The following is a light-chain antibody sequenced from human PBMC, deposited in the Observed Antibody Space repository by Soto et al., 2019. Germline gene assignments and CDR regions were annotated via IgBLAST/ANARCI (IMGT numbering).Light chain of an antibody. J-gene: IGLJ3*02. CDR2: EVV. CDR3: VSYIESSLTHWV. CDR1: YTDVGGYNR. Sequence: QSALTQPASVSGSPGQSITISCTGTYTDVGGYNRVSWYQHHAGKGPKMLIFEVVNRPSGISDRFSGSKSGDTASLTISDLQAEDEADYYCVSYIESSLTHWVFGGGTKLTVL. V-gene: IGLV2-14*01.